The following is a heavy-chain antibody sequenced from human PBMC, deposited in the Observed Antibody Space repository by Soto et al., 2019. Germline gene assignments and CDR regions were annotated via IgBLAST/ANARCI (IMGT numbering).Heavy chain of an antibody. CDR1: GFTFSSYS. J-gene: IGHJ4*02. Sequence: GGSLRLSCAASGFTFSSYSMNWVRQAPGKGLEWVSSISSSSSYIYYADSVKGRFTISRDNAKNSLYLQMNSLRAEATAVYYCARDTDYGDYTEGNDYWGQGTLVTVSS. V-gene: IGHV3-21*01. CDR2: ISSSSSYI. D-gene: IGHD4-17*01. CDR3: ARDTDYGDYTEGNDY.